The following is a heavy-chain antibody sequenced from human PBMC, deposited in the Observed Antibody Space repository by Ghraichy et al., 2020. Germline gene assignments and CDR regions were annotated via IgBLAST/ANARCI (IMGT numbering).Heavy chain of an antibody. D-gene: IGHD2-21*02. V-gene: IGHV1-46*01. J-gene: IGHJ6*02. CDR3: ARGGYVVVTPIYGMDV. Sequence: ASVKVSCKASGYTFTSYYMHWVRQAPGQGLEWMGIINASGGSTRYTQKFQGRVTMTRDASTSTVYMELSSLRSEDTAVYYCARGGYVVVTPIYGMDVWGQGTTVTVSS. CDR1: GYTFTSYY. CDR2: INASGGST.